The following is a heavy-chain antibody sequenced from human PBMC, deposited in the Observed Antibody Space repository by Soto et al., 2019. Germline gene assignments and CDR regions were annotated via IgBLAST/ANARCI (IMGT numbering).Heavy chain of an antibody. J-gene: IGHJ6*02. CDR1: GGTFSSYS. CDR2: IIPIFGTA. V-gene: IGHV1-69*13. D-gene: IGHD6-6*01. Sequence: SVKVSCKASGGTFSSYSISWVRQAPGQGLEWMGGIIPIFGTANYAQKFQGRVTITADESTSTAYMELSSLRSEDTAVYYCARDTAARPLYYYYYYGMDVWGQGTTVTVSS. CDR3: ARDTAARPLYYYYYYGMDV.